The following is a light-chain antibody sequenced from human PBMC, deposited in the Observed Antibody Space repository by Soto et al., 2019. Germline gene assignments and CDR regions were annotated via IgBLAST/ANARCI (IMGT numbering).Light chain of an antibody. CDR3: LQDYDFPYT. V-gene: IGKV1-6*01. Sequence: AIQMTHSPPSLSASVGDRVIITCRASQDIRVDVGWLQQRPGHAPNLLIYAASTLHTGVPSTFTGSGSGTDFTLTINDLQPEDVATYFCLQDYDFPYTFGQVTKVYIK. J-gene: IGKJ2*01. CDR2: AAS. CDR1: QDIRVD.